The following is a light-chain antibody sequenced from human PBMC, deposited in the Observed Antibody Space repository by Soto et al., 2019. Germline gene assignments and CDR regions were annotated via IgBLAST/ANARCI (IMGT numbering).Light chain of an antibody. Sequence: EILVNLSPATVSVNPRDRATLTCRASQSVRSNLAWYQQKPAQAPRLLLYGASTSATSIPARFSGSGSGTEFTLTISSLQSQDVAVKHCQQYDYTPPTKPFGQGTKV. CDR3: QQYDYTPPTKP. J-gene: IGKJ1*01. CDR1: QSVRSN. V-gene: IGKV3-15*01. CDR2: GAS.